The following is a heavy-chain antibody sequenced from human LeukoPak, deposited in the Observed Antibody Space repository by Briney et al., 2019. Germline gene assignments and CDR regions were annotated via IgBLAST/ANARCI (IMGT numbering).Heavy chain of an antibody. CDR3: TTRDITMVRGVIIGHDY. Sequence: PGGSLRLSCTASGFTFGDYAMTWVRQAPGKGLEWVAFIRSKAYGGTTEYAASVKGRFTISRDDSKSIAYLQMNSLKTEDTAVYYCTTRDITMVRGVIIGHDYWGQGTLVTVSS. J-gene: IGHJ4*02. CDR2: IRSKAYGGTT. D-gene: IGHD3-10*01. V-gene: IGHV3-49*04. CDR1: GFTFGDYA.